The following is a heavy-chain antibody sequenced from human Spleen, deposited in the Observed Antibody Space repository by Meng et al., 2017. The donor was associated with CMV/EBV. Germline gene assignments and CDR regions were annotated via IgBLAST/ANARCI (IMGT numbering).Heavy chain of an antibody. V-gene: IGHV1-18*01. CDR2: ISTYNGNT. J-gene: IGHJ4*02. CDR1: GYTLTELS. D-gene: IGHD6-19*01. CDR3: ARVSRLGYFFDY. Sequence: ASVKVSCKVSGYTLTELSMHWVRQAPGQGLEWMGWISTYNGNTNYAQKLQGRVTMTTDTSTSTAYMELRSLRSDDTAVYYCARVSRLGYFFDYWGQGTLVTVSS.